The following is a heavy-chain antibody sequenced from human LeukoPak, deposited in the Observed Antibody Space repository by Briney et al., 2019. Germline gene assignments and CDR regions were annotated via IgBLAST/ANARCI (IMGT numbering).Heavy chain of an antibody. CDR3: ARDSFREPGAMDV. Sequence: ASVKVSCKASGYTFTGYYMHWVRQAPGQGLEWMGWINPNSGGTNYAQKFQGRVTMTRDTSISTAYMELSRLRSDDTAVYCCARDSFREPGAMDVWGKGTTVTVSS. J-gene: IGHJ6*03. D-gene: IGHD3-10*01. V-gene: IGHV1-2*02. CDR2: INPNSGGT. CDR1: GYTFTGYY.